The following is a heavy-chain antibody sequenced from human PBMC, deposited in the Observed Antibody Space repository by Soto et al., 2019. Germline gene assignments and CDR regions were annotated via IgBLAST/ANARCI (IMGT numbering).Heavy chain of an antibody. D-gene: IGHD5-12*01. J-gene: IGHJ6*02. CDR2: IIPIFGTA. Sequence: KRSSTGPGGTFNCKAISSPQHAHEQGLEWMGGIIPIFGTANYAQKFQGRVTITADKSTSTAYMELSSLRSEDTAVYYCARAFGGYDGEYYCGMDGWGQGITVT. V-gene: IGHV1-69*06. CDR1: GGTFNCKA. CDR3: ARAFGGYDGEYYCGMDG.